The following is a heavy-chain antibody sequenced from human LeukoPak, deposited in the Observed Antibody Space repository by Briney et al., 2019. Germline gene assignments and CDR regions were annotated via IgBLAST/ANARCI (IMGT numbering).Heavy chain of an antibody. CDR2: ITYYQGNT. D-gene: IGHD2-8*01. CDR3: AKQLCSSSGCHGVLPGAEDY. J-gene: IGHJ4*02. CDR1: GYTLSSFG. Sequence: ASVKVSCKASGYTLSSFGLSWVRQAPGQGLEWMGWITYYQGNTNAAERFRGRLTMTSDTSTNTAYMELRGLTSDDTATYYCAKQLCSSSGCHGVLPGAEDYWGQGTQVTVSS. V-gene: IGHV1-18*01.